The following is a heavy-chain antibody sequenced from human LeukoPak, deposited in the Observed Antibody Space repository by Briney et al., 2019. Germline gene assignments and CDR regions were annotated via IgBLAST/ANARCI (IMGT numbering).Heavy chain of an antibody. Sequence: SETLSLTCAVYGGSFSGYYWSWIRQPPGKGLEWIGEINHSGSTNYNPSLKSRVTVSVDTSKNQFSLKLSSVTAADTAVYYCARDGNCSGGSCYAFDYWGQGTLVTVSS. CDR1: GGSFSGYY. CDR2: INHSGST. D-gene: IGHD2-15*01. J-gene: IGHJ4*02. V-gene: IGHV4-34*01. CDR3: ARDGNCSGGSCYAFDY.